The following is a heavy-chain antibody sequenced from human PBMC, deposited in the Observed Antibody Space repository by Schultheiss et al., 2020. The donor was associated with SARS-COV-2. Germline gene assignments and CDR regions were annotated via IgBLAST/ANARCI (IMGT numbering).Heavy chain of an antibody. CDR2: IYTSGST. CDR3: ARGVTYFDY. D-gene: IGHD2-21*02. CDR1: GGSISSYY. V-gene: IGHV4-4*07. J-gene: IGHJ4*02. Sequence: SQTLSLTCTVSGGSISSYYWSWIRQPAGKGLEWIGRIYTSGSTYYNPSLKSRVTISVDTSKNQFSLQLNSVTPEDTAVYYCARGVTYFDYWGQGTLVTVSS.